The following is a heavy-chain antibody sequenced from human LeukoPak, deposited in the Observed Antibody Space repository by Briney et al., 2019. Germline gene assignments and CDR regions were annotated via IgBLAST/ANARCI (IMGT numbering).Heavy chain of an antibody. CDR2: ISGSGGST. Sequence: PGGSLSLSCAASGFTFSSYAMSWVRQAPGKGLEWVSAISGSGGSTYYADSVKGRFTISRDNSKNTLYLQMNSLRAEDTAVYYCARRSGVYVYSSSEYFDYWGQGTLVTVSS. J-gene: IGHJ4*02. CDR1: GFTFSSYA. D-gene: IGHD6-6*01. CDR3: ARRSGVYVYSSSEYFDY. V-gene: IGHV3-23*01.